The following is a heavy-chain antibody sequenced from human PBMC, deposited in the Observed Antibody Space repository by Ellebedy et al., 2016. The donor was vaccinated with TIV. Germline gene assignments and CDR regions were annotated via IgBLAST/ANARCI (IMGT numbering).Heavy chain of an antibody. D-gene: IGHD3-22*01. Sequence: GGSLRLSCAASGFTFSSYAMHWVRQAPGKGLEWVAVISYDGSNKYYADSVKGRFTISRDNSKNTLYLQMNSLRAEDTAVYYCARDSYYYDSSGYYPPPPYYYYYGMDVWGQGTTVTVSS. CDR2: ISYDGSNK. J-gene: IGHJ6*02. CDR1: GFTFSSYA. CDR3: ARDSYYYDSSGYYPPPPYYYYYGMDV. V-gene: IGHV3-30*01.